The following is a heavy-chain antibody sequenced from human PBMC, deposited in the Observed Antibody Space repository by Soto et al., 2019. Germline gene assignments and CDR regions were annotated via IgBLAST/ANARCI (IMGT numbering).Heavy chain of an antibody. CDR3: ARGLNGYLHYFDY. V-gene: IGHV1-3*01. J-gene: IGHJ4*02. CDR2: INAGNGNT. D-gene: IGHD5-18*01. Sequence: ASVKVSCEASGYTFTSYAMHWVRQAPGQRLEWMGWINAGNGNTKYSQKFQGRVTITRDTSVSTAYMELSSLRSEDTAVYYCARGLNGYLHYFDYWGQGTPVTVSS. CDR1: GYTFTSYA.